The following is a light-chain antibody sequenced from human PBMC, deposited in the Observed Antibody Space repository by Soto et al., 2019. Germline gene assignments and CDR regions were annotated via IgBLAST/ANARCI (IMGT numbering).Light chain of an antibody. CDR2: KAS. Sequence: DIQMTQSPSTLSGSVGDRVTITCRASQTISSWLAWYQQKPGKAPKLLIYKASTLKSGVPSRFSGSGSGTEFTLTISSLQPDDIATYYCQQYHNLPRTFGQGTKVDIK. J-gene: IGKJ1*01. V-gene: IGKV1-5*03. CDR3: QQYHNLPRT. CDR1: QTISSW.